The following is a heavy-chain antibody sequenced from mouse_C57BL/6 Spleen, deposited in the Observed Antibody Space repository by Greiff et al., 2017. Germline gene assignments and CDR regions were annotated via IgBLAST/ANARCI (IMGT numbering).Heavy chain of an antibody. CDR1: GYSFTGYY. D-gene: IGHD1-1*01. CDR2: INPSTGGT. V-gene: IGHV1-42*01. J-gene: IGHJ4*01. Sequence: VQLKESGPELVKPGASVKISCKASGYSFTGYYMNWVKQSPEKSLEWIGEINPSTGGTTYNQKFKAKATLTVDKSSSTAYMQLKSLTSEDSAVYYCARVVANYYAMDYWGQGTSVTVSS. CDR3: ARVVANYYAMDY.